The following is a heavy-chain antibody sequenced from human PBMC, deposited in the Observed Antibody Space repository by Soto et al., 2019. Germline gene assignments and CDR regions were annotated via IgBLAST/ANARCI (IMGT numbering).Heavy chain of an antibody. D-gene: IGHD6-19*01. V-gene: IGHV3-23*01. J-gene: IGHJ4*02. CDR3: AKQALSGSLDY. CDR2: ISGSGSNT. CDR1: GFTFISYA. Sequence: AGGFLRLSCAASGFTFISYAMSWVRQPPGKGLEWVSTISGSGSNTYYADSVKGRFTISRDDSKNTLYLQMNSLSAEDTAMFYCAKQALSGSLDYWGQGALVTVSS.